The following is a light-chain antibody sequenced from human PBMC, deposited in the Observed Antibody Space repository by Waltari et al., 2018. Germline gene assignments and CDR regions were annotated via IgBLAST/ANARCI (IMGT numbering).Light chain of an antibody. CDR3: QQYNSAPFT. CDR1: QGISSW. V-gene: IGKV1-5*03. Sequence: DILMTQSQSSLSASVGDRVTITCRASQGISSWLAWYQQKPGKAPKLLIYRASSLQSGVPSRFSGSGSGTDFTLTINSLQPEDFATYYCQQYNSAPFTFGPGTELDIK. J-gene: IGKJ3*01. CDR2: RAS.